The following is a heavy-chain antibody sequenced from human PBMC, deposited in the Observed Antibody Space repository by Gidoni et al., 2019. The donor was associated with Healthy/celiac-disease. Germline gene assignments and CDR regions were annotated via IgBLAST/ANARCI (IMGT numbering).Heavy chain of an antibody. Sequence: QLQLQESGPGLVKPSETLSLTCTVSGGSISSSSYYWGWIRQPPGKGLEWIGSIYYSGSTYYNPSLKSRVTISVDTSKNQFSLKLSSVTAADTAVYYCARYIVVVVAATPWFDPWGQGTLVTVSS. CDR2: IYYSGST. CDR1: GGSISSSSYY. J-gene: IGHJ5*02. CDR3: ARYIVVVVAATPWFDP. V-gene: IGHV4-39*01. D-gene: IGHD2-15*01.